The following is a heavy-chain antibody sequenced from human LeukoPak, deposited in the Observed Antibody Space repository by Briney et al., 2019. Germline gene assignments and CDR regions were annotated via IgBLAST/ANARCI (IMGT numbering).Heavy chain of an antibody. V-gene: IGHV3-30-3*01. Sequence: PGGSLRLSCAASGFTFSSYAMHWVRQAPGKGLEWVAVISYDGSNKYYADSVKGRFTISRDNSKNTLYLQMNSLRAEDTAVYYCARDGPWGSPTSGWFDPWGQGTLVTVSS. CDR1: GFTFSSYA. CDR2: ISYDGSNK. D-gene: IGHD2-2*01. J-gene: IGHJ5*02. CDR3: ARDGPWGSPTSGWFDP.